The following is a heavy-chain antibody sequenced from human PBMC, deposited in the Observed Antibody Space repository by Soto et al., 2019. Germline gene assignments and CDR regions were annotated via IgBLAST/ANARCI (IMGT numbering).Heavy chain of an antibody. D-gene: IGHD3-22*01. CDR3: AKDRGDYYDDSGYSFGGGVDY. CDR1: RFTFSSYG. J-gene: IGHJ4*02. Sequence: QVQLVESGGGVVQPGRSLRLSCAASRFTFSSYGLHWVRQAPGKGLEWVAVISYDGSNRFDADSVKGRFTISRDNSKNTMLLQMNILRAEDTAVYYCAKDRGDYYDDSGYSFGGGVDYWGQGTVVTVSS. V-gene: IGHV3-30*18. CDR2: ISYDGSNR.